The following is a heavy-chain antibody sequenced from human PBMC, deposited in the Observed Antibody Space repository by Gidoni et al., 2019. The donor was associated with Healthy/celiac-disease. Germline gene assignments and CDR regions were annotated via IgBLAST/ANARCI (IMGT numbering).Heavy chain of an antibody. D-gene: IGHD2-15*01. V-gene: IGHV1-69*01. CDR1: GGTFSSYA. CDR2: IIPIFGTA. J-gene: IGHJ4*02. Sequence: QVQLVQSGAEVKKPGSSVKVCCQASGGTFSSYAISWVQQAHGQGLEWMGGIIPIFGTANYAQKFQGRVTITADESTSTAYMELSSLRSEDTAVYYCAREGGYLDYWGQGTLVTVSS. CDR3: AREGGYLDY.